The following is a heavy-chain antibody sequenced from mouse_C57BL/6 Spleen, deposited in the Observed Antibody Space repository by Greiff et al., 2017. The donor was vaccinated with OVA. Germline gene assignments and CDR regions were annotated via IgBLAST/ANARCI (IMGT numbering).Heavy chain of an antibody. D-gene: IGHD3-2*02. CDR2: IDPSDSYT. CDR3: ARKDSSGLYAMDY. V-gene: IGHV1-69*01. CDR1: GYTFTSYW. J-gene: IGHJ4*01. Sequence: VKLQESGAELVMPGASVKLSCKASGYTFTSYWMHWVKQRPGQGLEWIGEIDPSDSYTNYNQKFKGKSTLTVDKSSSTAYMQLSSLTSEDSAVYYCARKDSSGLYAMDYWGQGTSVTVSS.